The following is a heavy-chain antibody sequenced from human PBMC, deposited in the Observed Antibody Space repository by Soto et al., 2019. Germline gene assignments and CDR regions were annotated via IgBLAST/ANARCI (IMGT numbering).Heavy chain of an antibody. CDR3: ARHVKVLRYLYGMEV. Sequence: PVESLKISCKFSGYSFTSYLIIGVLQMPGKGLDWMGRIDPSDSYTNYSPSFQGHVKISADKSISTAYLKWSSLKASDTAMYYCARHVKVLRYLYGMEVWGQGTTVNV. D-gene: IGHD3-9*01. J-gene: IGHJ6*01. CDR1: GYSFTSYL. V-gene: IGHV5-10-1*01. CDR2: IDPSDSYT.